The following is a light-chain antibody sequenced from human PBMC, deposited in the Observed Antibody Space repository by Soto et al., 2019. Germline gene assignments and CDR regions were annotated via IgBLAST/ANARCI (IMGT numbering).Light chain of an antibody. CDR1: TSNIGSSY. J-gene: IGLJ3*02. CDR3: AAWDDSLFWV. V-gene: IGLV1-47*01. CDR2: RNN. Sequence: QSVLTQPPSASGTPGQRVTISCSGSTSNIGSSYVYWYQHFPGTAPKLLIYRNNQRPSGVPDRFSGSKSGTSASLAISGLRSEDEADYYCAAWDDSLFWVFGGGTKLTVL.